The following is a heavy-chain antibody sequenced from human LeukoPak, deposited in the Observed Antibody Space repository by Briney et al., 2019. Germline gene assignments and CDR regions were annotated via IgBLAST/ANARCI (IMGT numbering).Heavy chain of an antibody. CDR3: ARDLDYSNYPYNWFDP. V-gene: IGHV3-74*01. CDR1: GFTFTSYW. D-gene: IGHD4-11*01. Sequence: PGGSLRLSCAASGFTFTSYWIHWVRQAPGKGLVWVSRINSDGSSASYADSVKGRFTISRDNAKNSLYLQMNSLRAEDTAVYYCARDLDYSNYPYNWFDPWGQGTLVTVSS. J-gene: IGHJ5*02. CDR2: INSDGSSA.